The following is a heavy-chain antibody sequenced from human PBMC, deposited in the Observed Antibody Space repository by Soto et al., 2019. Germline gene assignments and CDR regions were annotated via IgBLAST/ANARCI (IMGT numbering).Heavy chain of an antibody. CDR2: IYYSGST. CDR3: ARIFGVVIMGFDY. V-gene: IGHV4-30-4*01. CDR1: GGSISSGDYY. J-gene: IGHJ4*02. Sequence: LSLTCTVSGGSISSGDYYWSWIRQPPGKGLEWIGYIYYSGSTYYNPSLKSRVTISVDTSKNQFSLKLSSVTAADTAVYYCARIFGVVIMGFDYWGQGTLVTVSS. D-gene: IGHD3-3*01.